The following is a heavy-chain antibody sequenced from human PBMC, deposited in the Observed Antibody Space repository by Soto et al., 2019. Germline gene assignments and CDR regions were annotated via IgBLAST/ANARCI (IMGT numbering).Heavy chain of an antibody. J-gene: IGHJ4*02. CDR1: GFTFSSYV. Sequence: EVQLLESGGGLVQPGGSLRLSCAASGFTFSSYVMSWVRQAPGKGLEWVSAISGSGGSTYYADSVKGRFTISRDNSKNTLYLQMNSLRAEDTAVYYCAKHLYSSGWYLLGYWGQGTLVTVSS. V-gene: IGHV3-23*01. CDR2: ISGSGGST. D-gene: IGHD6-19*01. CDR3: AKHLYSSGWYLLGY.